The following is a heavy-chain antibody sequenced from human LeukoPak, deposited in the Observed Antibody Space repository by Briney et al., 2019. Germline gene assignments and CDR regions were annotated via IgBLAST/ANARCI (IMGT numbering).Heavy chain of an antibody. D-gene: IGHD2-2*01. V-gene: IGHV3-7*01. Sequence: PGGSLRLSCAASGFTFSNYWMSWVRQAPGKGLEWVANMKQDGTEKYYADSVKGRFTISRDNAKNSLYLEMNSLRAEDTAVYYCARGVWSCSSTSCSTPYDYWGQGTLVTVSS. CDR1: GFTFSNYW. J-gene: IGHJ4*02. CDR3: ARGVWSCSSTSCSTPYDY. CDR2: MKQDGTEK.